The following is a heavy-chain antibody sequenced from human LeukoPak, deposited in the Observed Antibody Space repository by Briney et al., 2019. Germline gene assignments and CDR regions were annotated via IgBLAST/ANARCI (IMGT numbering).Heavy chain of an antibody. CDR1: GGSISSSSYY. V-gene: IGHV4-39*07. CDR2: IYYSGST. Sequence: SETLSLTCTVSGGSISSSSYYWGWIRQPPGKGLEWIGSIYYSGSTYYNPSLKSRVTISVDTSKNQFSLKLSSVTAADTAVYYCARDRAMVTEWEPRDDAFDIWGQGTMVTVSS. CDR3: ARDRAMVTEWEPRDDAFDI. J-gene: IGHJ3*02. D-gene: IGHD5-18*01.